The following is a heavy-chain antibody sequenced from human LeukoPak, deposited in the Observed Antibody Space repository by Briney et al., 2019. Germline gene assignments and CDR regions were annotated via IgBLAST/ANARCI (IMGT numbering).Heavy chain of an antibody. V-gene: IGHV4-39*01. Sequence: PSETLSLTCTVSGGSISSSSYYWGWIRQPPGKGLEWIGCIYYSGSTYYNPSLKSRVTISVDTSKNQFSLKLSSVTAADTAVYYCARSYSSSWYYGGFDYWGQGTLVTVSS. CDR1: GGSISSSSYY. CDR3: ARSYSSSWYYGGFDY. CDR2: IYYSGST. D-gene: IGHD6-13*01. J-gene: IGHJ4*02.